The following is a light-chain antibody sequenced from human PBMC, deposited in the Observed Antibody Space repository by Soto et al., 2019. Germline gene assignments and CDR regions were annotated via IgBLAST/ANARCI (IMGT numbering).Light chain of an antibody. Sequence: DIQMTQSPSTLSASVGDRVTITCRASQSVSTWLAWYQQKPGKAPKLLISDASRLESGVPSRFSGSGSGTEFTLTISSLRPDDSATYYCQQYHSYLYTFGQGTKLEIK. J-gene: IGKJ2*01. CDR1: QSVSTW. CDR2: DAS. CDR3: QQYHSYLYT. V-gene: IGKV1-5*01.